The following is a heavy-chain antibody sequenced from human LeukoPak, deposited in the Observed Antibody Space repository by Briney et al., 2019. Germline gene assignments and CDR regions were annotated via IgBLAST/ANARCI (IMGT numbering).Heavy chain of an antibody. CDR2: INPSGGST. Sequence: ASVKVSCKASGYTFTSYYMHWVRQAPGQGLEWMGIINPSGGSTSYAQKFQGRVTMTRDMSTSTVYMELSSLRSEDTAVYYCARDMKHYDILTGYSADAFDIWGQGTMVTVSS. CDR3: ARDMKHYDILTGYSADAFDI. V-gene: IGHV1-46*01. D-gene: IGHD3-9*01. J-gene: IGHJ3*02. CDR1: GYTFTSYY.